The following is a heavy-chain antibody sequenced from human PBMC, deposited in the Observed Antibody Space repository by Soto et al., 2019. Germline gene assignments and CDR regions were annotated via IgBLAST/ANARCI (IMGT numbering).Heavy chain of an antibody. CDR3: ARRRVNSGFDY. D-gene: IGHD6-19*01. Sequence: PSETLSLTCTVSGGSISSSIYYWVWIRQPPGKGLEWIGSFYYSGITYYNPSLKSRVTISVDTSKNQFSLNLRSVTAADTLLYYCARRRVNSGFDYWGQGTLVTVSS. CDR2: FYYSGIT. J-gene: IGHJ4*02. V-gene: IGHV4-39*01. CDR1: GGSISSSIYY.